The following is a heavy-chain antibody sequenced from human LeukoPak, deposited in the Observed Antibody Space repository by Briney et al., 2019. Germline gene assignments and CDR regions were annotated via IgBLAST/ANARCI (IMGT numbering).Heavy chain of an antibody. CDR2: ISSSSSYI. CDR3: AKDWGEYFDYVWGSFTSFDS. Sequence: GGSLRLSCAASGFTFSSYSMNWVRQAPGKGLEWVSSISSSSSYIYYADSVKGRFTISRDNSKSTLYLQMNSLRAEDTAVYYCAKDWGEYFDYVWGSFTSFDSWGQGTLVTVSS. CDR1: GFTFSSYS. J-gene: IGHJ4*02. D-gene: IGHD3-16*01. V-gene: IGHV3-21*04.